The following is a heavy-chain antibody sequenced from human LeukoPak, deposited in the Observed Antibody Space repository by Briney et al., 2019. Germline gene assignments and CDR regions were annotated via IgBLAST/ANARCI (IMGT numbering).Heavy chain of an antibody. D-gene: IGHD5-18*01. CDR2: IYSGGST. Sequence: GGSLRLSCAASGFTFATYAMTWVRQVPGKGLEWVSVIYSGGSTYYADSVKGRFTISRDNSKNTLYLQMNSLRAEDTAVYYCARDEYSYGPRLWGQGTLVTVSS. V-gene: IGHV3-66*01. CDR3: ARDEYSYGPRL. J-gene: IGHJ4*02. CDR1: GFTFATYA.